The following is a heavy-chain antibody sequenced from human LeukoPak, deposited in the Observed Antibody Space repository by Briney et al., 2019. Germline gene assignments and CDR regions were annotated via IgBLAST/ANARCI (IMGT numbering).Heavy chain of an antibody. D-gene: IGHD4-11*01. V-gene: IGHV3-7*01. Sequence: GGSLRLSCAASGFSFIDYWMTWVRQAPGKGLEWVGNIKQDGSETYYVDSVKGRFTISRDNAKNSLYLQMSSLRAEDTAVYYCTRVEETATTAAIIRKYSYYYYYMDVWGKGNTVTVSS. J-gene: IGHJ6*03. CDR3: TRVEETATTAAIIRKYSYYYYYMDV. CDR2: IKQDGSET. CDR1: GFSFIDYW.